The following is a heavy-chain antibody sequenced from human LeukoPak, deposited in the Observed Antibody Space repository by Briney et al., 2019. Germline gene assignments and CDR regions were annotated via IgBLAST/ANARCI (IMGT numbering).Heavy chain of an antibody. CDR3: ARVDILTGYYFFDY. CDR2: ISANNGNT. D-gene: IGHD3-9*01. J-gene: IGHJ4*02. CDR1: GYTFIKYG. Sequence: ASVKVSCKASGYTFIKYGVSWVRQAPGQGLEWMGWISANNGNTYYVEKFKGRVTMTTDTSTDTAYMELRSLRSDDTAVSYCARVDILTGYYFFDYWGQGTLITVSS. V-gene: IGHV1-18*01.